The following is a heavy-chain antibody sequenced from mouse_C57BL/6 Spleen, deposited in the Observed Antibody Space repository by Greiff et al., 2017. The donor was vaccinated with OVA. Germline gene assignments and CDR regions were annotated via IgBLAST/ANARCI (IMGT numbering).Heavy chain of an antibody. CDR1: GFNIKDYY. CDR2: IDPEDGDT. D-gene: IGHD1-1*01. CDR3: TTYYYGSSYKAMDY. V-gene: IGHV14-1*01. Sequence: EVHLVESGAELVRPGASVKLSCTASGFNIKDYYMHWVKQRPEQGLEWIGRIDPEDGDTEYAPKFQGKATMTADTSSNTAYLQLSSLTSEDTAVYYCTTYYYGSSYKAMDYWGQGTSVTVSS. J-gene: IGHJ4*01.